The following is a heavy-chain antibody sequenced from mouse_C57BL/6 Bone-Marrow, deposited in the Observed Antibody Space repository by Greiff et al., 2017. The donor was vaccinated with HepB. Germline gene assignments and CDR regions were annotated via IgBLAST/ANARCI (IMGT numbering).Heavy chain of an antibody. Sequence: EVKLVDSGGGLVQSGRSLRLSCATSGFTFSDFYMEWVRQAPGKGLEWIAASRNKANDYTTEYSASVKGRFIVSRDTSQSILYLQMNALRAEDTAIYYCARDAAYDGYYYAMDYWGQGTSVTVSS. V-gene: IGHV7-1*01. J-gene: IGHJ4*01. CDR1: GFTFSDFY. CDR3: ARDAAYDGYYYAMDY. CDR2: SRNKANDYTT. D-gene: IGHD2-3*01.